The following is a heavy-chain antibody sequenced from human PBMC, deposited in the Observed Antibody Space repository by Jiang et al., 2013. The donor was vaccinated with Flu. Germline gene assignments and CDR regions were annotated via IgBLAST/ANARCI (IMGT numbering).Heavy chain of an antibody. CDR2: IYYSGST. J-gene: IGHJ5*02. D-gene: IGHD2-2*02. CDR3: ARTDCSSTSCYIGSLRRVGGSYGWFDP. V-gene: IGHV4-59*11. Sequence: LLKPSETLSLTCTVSGGSISSHYWSWIRQPPGKGLEWIGYIYYSGSTNYNPSLKSRVTISVDTSKNQFSLKLSSVTAADTAVYYCARTDCSSTSCYIGSLRRVGGSYGWFDPWGQGTLVTVSS. CDR1: GGSISSHY.